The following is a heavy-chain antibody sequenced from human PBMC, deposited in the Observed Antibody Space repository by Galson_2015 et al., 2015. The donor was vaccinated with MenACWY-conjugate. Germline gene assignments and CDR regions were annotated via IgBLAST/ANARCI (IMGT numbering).Heavy chain of an antibody. D-gene: IGHD6-19*01. V-gene: IGHV3-66*01. CDR2: IYSGGST. J-gene: IGHJ4*02. Sequence: SLRLSCAVSGFTVSNNYMSWVRQAPGRGLEWISIIYSGGSTYYADSVKGRFTISRDNSKNTLYLQMNSLRAEDTAVYYCARVVVVAGTHDYFDYWGQGTLVTVSS. CDR3: ARVVVVAGTHDYFDY. CDR1: GFTVSNNY.